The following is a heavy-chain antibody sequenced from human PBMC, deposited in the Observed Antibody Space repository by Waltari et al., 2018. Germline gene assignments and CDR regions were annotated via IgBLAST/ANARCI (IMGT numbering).Heavy chain of an antibody. CDR1: GYTFTGYY. V-gene: IGHV1-2*06. J-gene: IGHJ6*02. CDR3: ARDQSMTNYYYGMDV. CDR2: LQSNSGGA. Sequence: QVQLMQSGAEVKKPGASVKVSCKASGYTFTGYYIHWVRQTPGQGLEWMGRLQSNSGGANCAQKFQGRVTMTRDTSTSTVYMELSRLTFDDTAVYYCARDQSMTNYYYGMDVWGQGTTVTVS.